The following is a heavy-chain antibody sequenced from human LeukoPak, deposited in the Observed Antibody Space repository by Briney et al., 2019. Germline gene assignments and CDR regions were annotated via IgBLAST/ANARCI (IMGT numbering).Heavy chain of an antibody. V-gene: IGHV4-59*01. CDR2: INYSGST. CDR3: ARQEVIVVPPAANWFDS. D-gene: IGHD2-2*01. J-gene: IGHJ5*01. CDR1: GGSISEYY. Sequence: SETLSLTCTVSGGSISEYYWSWIRQHPGKGLEWIGYINYSGSTNYNPSLKSRVTISVDTSKNQFSLILGSVTTADTAVYYCARQEVIVVPPAANWFDSWGQGTLVTVSS.